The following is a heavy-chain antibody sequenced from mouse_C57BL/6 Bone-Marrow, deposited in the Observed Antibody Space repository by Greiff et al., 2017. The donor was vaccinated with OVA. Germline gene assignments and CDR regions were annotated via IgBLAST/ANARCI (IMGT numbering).Heavy chain of an antibody. CDR1: GFTFSSYA. V-gene: IGHV5-4*01. CDR3: ARVYGNYEAY. D-gene: IGHD2-1*01. CDR2: ISDGGSYT. Sequence: EVQRVESGGGLVKPGGSLKLSCAASGFTFSSYAMSWVRQTPEKRLEWVATISDGGSYTYYPDNVKGRFTISRDNAKNNLYLQMSHLKSEDTAMYYCARVYGNYEAYWGQGTLVTVSA. J-gene: IGHJ3*01.